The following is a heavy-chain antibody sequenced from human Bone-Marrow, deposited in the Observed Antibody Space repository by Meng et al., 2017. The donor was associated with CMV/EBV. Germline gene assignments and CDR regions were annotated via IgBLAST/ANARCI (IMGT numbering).Heavy chain of an antibody. D-gene: IGHD3-3*01. CDR2: IGCGGGRI. CDR3: ARDGRRDFWSGNYYYYYGMDV. J-gene: IGHJ6*02. CDR1: GFTFSSYE. V-gene: IGHV3-48*03. Sequence: GESLKISCAASGFTFSSYEINWVRQAPGRGLEWVSCIGCGGGRIFYADSVKGRFTISRNNAKNSVYLQMNSLRAEDTAVYYCARDGRRDFWSGNYYYYYGMDVWGQGTTVTVSS.